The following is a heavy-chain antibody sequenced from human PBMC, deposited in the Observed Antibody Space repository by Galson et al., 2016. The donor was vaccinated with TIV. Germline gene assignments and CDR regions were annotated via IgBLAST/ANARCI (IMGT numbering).Heavy chain of an antibody. J-gene: IGHJ6*02. D-gene: IGHD5-18*01. CDR1: GGTFSSYA. Sequence: SVKVSCKASGGTFSSYAISWVRQAPGRGLEWMGGIIPIFGMTNHAQKFQGRVTITADESTSTIYMELSNLRSADTADYFCSRALDTSTNTAYFYYYGLDVWGQGTTVTVSS. CDR3: SRALDTSTNTAYFYYYGLDV. CDR2: IIPIFGMT. V-gene: IGHV1-69*13.